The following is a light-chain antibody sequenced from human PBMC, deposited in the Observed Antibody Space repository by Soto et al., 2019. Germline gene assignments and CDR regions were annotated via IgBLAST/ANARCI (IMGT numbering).Light chain of an antibody. CDR2: GAS. J-gene: IGKJ1*01. CDR3: QQYHIWWT. Sequence: EIVMTQSPFTLSVSPGGRATLSCRASQSISDTLAWYQQKPGQAPRLLIHGASTRAPGFPARFSGSGSGTDFTLTISSLQSEDFAVYYCQQYHIWWTFGQGTKVDIK. V-gene: IGKV3-15*01. CDR1: QSISDT.